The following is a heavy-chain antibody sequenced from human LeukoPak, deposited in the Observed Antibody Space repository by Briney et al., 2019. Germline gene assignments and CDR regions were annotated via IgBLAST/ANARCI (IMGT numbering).Heavy chain of an antibody. D-gene: IGHD6-19*01. CDR2: IYTSGTS. CDR1: GGSISSGSYY. CDR3: ARDGSSGWYIIDY. V-gene: IGHV4-61*02. J-gene: IGHJ4*02. Sequence: SETLSLTCTVSGGSISSGSYYWSWIRQPAGKGLEWIGRIYTSGTSTYTPSLKSRVTISVDTSKNQFSLKLSSVTAADTAVYYCARDGSSGWYIIDYWGQGTLVTVSS.